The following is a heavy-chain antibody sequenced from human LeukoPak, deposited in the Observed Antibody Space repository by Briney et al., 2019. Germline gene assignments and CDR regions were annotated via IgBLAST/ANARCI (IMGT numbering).Heavy chain of an antibody. CDR2: ISGSGGST. CDR3: AKVRQQHYYFDY. Sequence: GGSLRLSCAASGFAFSSYAMSWVRQAPGKGLEWVSAISGSGGSTYYADSVKGRFTISRDNSKNTLYLQMNSLRAEDTAVYYCAKVRQQHYYFDYWGQGTLVTVSS. J-gene: IGHJ4*02. CDR1: GFAFSSYA. V-gene: IGHV3-23*01. D-gene: IGHD6-13*01.